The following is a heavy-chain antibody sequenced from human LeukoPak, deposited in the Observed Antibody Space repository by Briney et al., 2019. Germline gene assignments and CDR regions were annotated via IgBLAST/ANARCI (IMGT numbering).Heavy chain of an antibody. Sequence: PGGSLRLSCAASGFTFSSYSMTWVRQAPGKGREWVSYISSGSGTIYYADSVKGRFTIPRDNAHNSLYLQMNSLKAEDTAVYYCATPLSIGGYWGQGTLVTVSS. CDR2: ISSGSGTI. D-gene: IGHD3-10*01. V-gene: IGHV3-48*01. CDR1: GFTFSSYS. J-gene: IGHJ4*02. CDR3: ATPLSIGGY.